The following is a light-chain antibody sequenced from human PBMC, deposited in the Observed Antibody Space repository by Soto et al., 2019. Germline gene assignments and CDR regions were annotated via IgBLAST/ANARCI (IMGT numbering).Light chain of an antibody. CDR1: SSNLGANYD. V-gene: IGLV1-40*01. CDR3: QSYDSSLSRI. CDR2: GIN. Sequence: QSVLTQPLSESGAPGQRVTISCTGSSSNLGANYDVHWYQQLPGTAPKLLIYGINNRPSGVPDRFSGSKSGTSASLAITGLQAEDEADYYCQSYDSSLSRIFGTGTKVTVL. J-gene: IGLJ1*01.